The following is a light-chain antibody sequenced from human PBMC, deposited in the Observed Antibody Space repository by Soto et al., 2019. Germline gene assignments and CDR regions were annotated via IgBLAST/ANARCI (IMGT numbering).Light chain of an antibody. CDR2: RNN. V-gene: IGLV1-47*01. J-gene: IGLJ2*01. Sequence: QSALTQPPSASGTPGQRVTISCSGSSSNIGSNYVYWYQQLPGTAPKLLIYRNNQRPSGVPDRFSGSKSGTSASLAISGLRSEDEADYYCAAWDDSLSGGFGGGTKVTVL. CDR3: AAWDDSLSGG. CDR1: SSNIGSNY.